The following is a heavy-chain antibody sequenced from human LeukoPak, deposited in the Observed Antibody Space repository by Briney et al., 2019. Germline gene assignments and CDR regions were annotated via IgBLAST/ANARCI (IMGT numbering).Heavy chain of an antibody. J-gene: IGHJ4*02. V-gene: IGHV4-34*01. CDR3: ARVPFITMVRGVIDY. Sequence: SETLSLTCAVYGGSFSVYYWSWIRQPPGKGLEWIGEINHSGSTNYNPSLKSRVTISVDTSKNQFSLKLSSVTAADTAVYYCARVPFITMVRGVIDYWGQGTLVTVSS. D-gene: IGHD3-10*01. CDR2: INHSGST. CDR1: GGSFSVYY.